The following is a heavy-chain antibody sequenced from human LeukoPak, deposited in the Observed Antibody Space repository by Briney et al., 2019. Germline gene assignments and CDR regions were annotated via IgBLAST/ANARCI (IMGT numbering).Heavy chain of an antibody. CDR3: ARHEYWFDP. J-gene: IGHJ5*02. V-gene: IGHV4-59*08. CDR2: IYYSGST. CDR1: GGSISIYY. Sequence: SETLSLTCTVSGGSISIYYWSWIRQPPGKGLEWIGYIYYSGSTNYNPSLKSRVTISVDTSKNQFSLKLSSVTAADTAVYYCARHEYWFDPWGQGTLVTVSS.